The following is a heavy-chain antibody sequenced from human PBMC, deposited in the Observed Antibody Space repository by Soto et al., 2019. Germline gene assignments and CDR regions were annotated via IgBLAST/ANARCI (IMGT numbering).Heavy chain of an antibody. CDR2: ISSSGSTI. V-gene: IGHV3-48*03. Sequence: EVQLVESGGGLVQPGGSLRLSCAASGFTFSSYEMNWVRQAPGKGLEWVSYISSSGSTIYYADSVKGRFTISRDNAKNSLYLQMNSVRAEDTAVYYCARESGYYDSSGYYYGWFDPWGQGTLVTVSS. J-gene: IGHJ5*02. CDR1: GFTFSSYE. CDR3: ARESGYYDSSGYYYGWFDP. D-gene: IGHD3-22*01.